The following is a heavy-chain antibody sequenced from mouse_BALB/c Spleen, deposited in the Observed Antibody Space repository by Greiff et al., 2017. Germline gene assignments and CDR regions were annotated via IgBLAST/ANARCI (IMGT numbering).Heavy chain of an antibody. CDR3: ARGYGNYGLFAY. D-gene: IGHD2-10*02. V-gene: IGHV2-6-7*01. J-gene: IGHJ3*01. CDR2: IWGYGST. Sequence: QVQLQQSGPGLVAPSQSLSITCTVSGFSLTGYGVNWVRQPPGKGLEWLGMIWGYGSTDYNSALKSRLSISKDNSKSQVFLKMNSLQTDDTAMYYCARGYGNYGLFAYWGQGTLVTVSA. CDR1: GFSLTGYG.